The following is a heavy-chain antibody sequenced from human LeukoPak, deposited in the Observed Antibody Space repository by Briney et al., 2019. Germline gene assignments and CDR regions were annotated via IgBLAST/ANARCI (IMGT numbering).Heavy chain of an antibody. J-gene: IGHJ6*03. CDR1: GFTFSSYW. V-gene: IGHV3-7*01. CDR2: IKQDGSEK. Sequence: GGSLRLSCAASGFTFSSYWMSWVRQAPGKGLEWVANIKQDGSEKYYVDSVKGRFTISRDNAKNSLYLQMNSLRAEDTAVYYCARDRPYCSGGSCSNYYYYMDVWGKGTTVTVSS. CDR3: ARDRPYCSGGSCSNYYYYMDV. D-gene: IGHD2-15*01.